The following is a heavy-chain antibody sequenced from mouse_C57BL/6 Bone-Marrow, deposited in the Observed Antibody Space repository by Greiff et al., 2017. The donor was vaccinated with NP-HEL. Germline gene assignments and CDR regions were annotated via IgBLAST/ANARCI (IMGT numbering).Heavy chain of an antibody. D-gene: IGHD1-1*01. CDR1: GYAFSSSW. CDR3: ATPLLRYYFDY. J-gene: IGHJ2*01. CDR2: IYPGDGDT. V-gene: IGHV1-82*01. Sequence: VQLQQSGPELVKPGASVKISCKASGYAFSSSWMNWVKQRPGKGLEWIGRIYPGDGDTNYNGKFKGKATLTADKSSSTAYMQLSSLTSEDSAVYFCATPLLRYYFDYWGQGTTLTVSS.